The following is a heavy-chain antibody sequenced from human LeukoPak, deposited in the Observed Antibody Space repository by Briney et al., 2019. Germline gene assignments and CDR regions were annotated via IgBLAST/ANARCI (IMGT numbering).Heavy chain of an antibody. CDR2: ISSTSTTK. D-gene: IGHD4-17*01. J-gene: IGHJ5*02. CDR3: ARDRSLVDGDYGVWFDA. V-gene: IGHV3-48*04. CDR1: GFTLSTYT. Sequence: GGSLRLSCTASGFTLSTYTMNWVRQAPGKGLEWVSYISSTSTTKYYADSVKGRFTISRDNSKNSLDLQMNRLTAEDTAVYYCARDRSLVDGDYGVWFDAWGQGSLVTVFS.